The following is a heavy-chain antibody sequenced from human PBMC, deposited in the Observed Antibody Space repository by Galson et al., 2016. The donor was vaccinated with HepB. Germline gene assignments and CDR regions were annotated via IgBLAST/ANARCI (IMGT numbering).Heavy chain of an antibody. CDR1: GVSVSSNNW. V-gene: IGHV4-4*02. D-gene: IGHD3-22*01. J-gene: IGHJ6*02. Sequence: SETLSLTCAVSGVSVSSNNWWSWVRQPPGKGLEWIGEIHQSGTTEYNPSLKSRLTISIDKSKKKFSLKVSSVTAADTAVYYCARGGDSGSYHHTYYYGLDGGGQGTTVTVSS. CDR2: IHQSGTT. CDR3: ARGGDSGSYHHTYYYGLDG.